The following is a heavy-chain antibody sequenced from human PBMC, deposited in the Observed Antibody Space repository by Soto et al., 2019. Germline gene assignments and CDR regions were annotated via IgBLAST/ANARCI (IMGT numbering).Heavy chain of an antibody. Sequence: GESLKISCKGSRYIVTSYWITGVRQMPGKGLEWMGRIDPTDSYTNYSPSFQGHVTISADMSINTAYLQWSSLKASDTAMYYCAATHPLYTTSRGGSYGMDVWGHGTMATVSS. V-gene: IGHV5-10-1*01. CDR3: AATHPLYTTSRGGSYGMDV. CDR1: RYIVTSYW. CDR2: IDPTDSYT. J-gene: IGHJ6*02. D-gene: IGHD2-2*02.